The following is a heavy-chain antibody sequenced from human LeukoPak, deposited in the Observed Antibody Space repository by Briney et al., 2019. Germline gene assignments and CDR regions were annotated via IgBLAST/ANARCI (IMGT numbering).Heavy chain of an antibody. CDR3: ARVTMVRGATPDAFDI. J-gene: IGHJ3*02. V-gene: IGHV1-18*01. D-gene: IGHD3-10*01. Sequence: ASVKVSCKASGYTFTSYGMSWVRQAPGQGLEWMGWISAYNGNTNYAQKLQGRVTMTTDTSTSTAYMELRSLRSDDTAVYYCARVTMVRGATPDAFDIWGQGTMVTVSS. CDR1: GYTFTSYG. CDR2: ISAYNGNT.